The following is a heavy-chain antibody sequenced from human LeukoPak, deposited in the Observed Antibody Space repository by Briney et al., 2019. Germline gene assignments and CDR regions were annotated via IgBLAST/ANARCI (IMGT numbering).Heavy chain of an antibody. CDR3: AKNIYDSSGYSLLIDY. V-gene: IGHV3-21*01. CDR1: GFTFSTYS. J-gene: IGHJ4*02. D-gene: IGHD3-22*01. Sequence: PGGSLRLSCTASGFTFSTYSVNWVRQAPGKGLEWVSSISSSSSYIYYADSVKGRFTISRDNAKNPLYLLMSSLRAEDTAVYYCAKNIYDSSGYSLLIDYWGQGTLVTVSS. CDR2: ISSSSSYI.